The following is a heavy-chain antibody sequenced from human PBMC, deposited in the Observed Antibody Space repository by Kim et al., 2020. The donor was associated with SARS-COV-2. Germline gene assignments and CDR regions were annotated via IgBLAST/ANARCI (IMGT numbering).Heavy chain of an antibody. Sequence: ASVKVSCKASGYTFTSYGISWVRQAPGQGLEWMGWISAYNGNTNYAQKLQGRVTMTTDTSTSTAYMELRSLRSDDTAVYYCERTTGYSSGWYNYYYYYMDVWGKGTTVTVSS. CDR3: ERTTGYSSGWYNYYYYYMDV. V-gene: IGHV1-18*01. J-gene: IGHJ6*03. CDR2: ISAYNGNT. CDR1: GYTFTSYG. D-gene: IGHD6-19*01.